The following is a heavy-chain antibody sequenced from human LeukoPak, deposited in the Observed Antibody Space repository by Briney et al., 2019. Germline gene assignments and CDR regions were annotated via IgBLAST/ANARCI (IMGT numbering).Heavy chain of an antibody. Sequence: SETLSLTCTVSGGSMSSYYWSWIRQPPGKGLEWIGRIQISGSTNYNPSLKSRVTMSVDTSKNQFSLNLSSVTAADTAVYYCASGGVAGRWPLDYWGQGTLVTVSS. D-gene: IGHD6-19*01. CDR2: IQISGST. CDR3: ASGGVAGRWPLDY. CDR1: GGSMSSYY. V-gene: IGHV4-4*07. J-gene: IGHJ4*02.